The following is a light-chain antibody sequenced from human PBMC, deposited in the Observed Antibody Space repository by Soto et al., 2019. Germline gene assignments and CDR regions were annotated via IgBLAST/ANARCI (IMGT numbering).Light chain of an antibody. J-gene: IGKJ4*01. CDR2: GAS. CDR3: QQYGSSPLT. CDR1: QSVSSSY. Sequence: EIVLTQSPGTLSLSPGERATLSCRASQSVSSSYLAWYQQKPGQAPRLLIYGASSRATGIPDRFSGSGAGIDFTLTISRLEPEDFVLYYCQQYGSSPLTFGGGTKVEIK. V-gene: IGKV3-20*01.